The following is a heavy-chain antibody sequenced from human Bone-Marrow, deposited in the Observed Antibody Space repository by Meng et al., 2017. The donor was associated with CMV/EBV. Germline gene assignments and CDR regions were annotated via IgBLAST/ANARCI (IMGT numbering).Heavy chain of an antibody. D-gene: IGHD3-3*01. CDR3: AREKPSTYDFWRTRGGNWFDP. CDR1: SYY. Sequence: SYYMHWVRQAPGQGLEWMGIINPSGGSTSYAQKFQGRVTMTRDTSTSTVYMELSSLRSEDTAVYYCAREKPSTYDFWRTRGGNWFDPWGQGTLVTVSS. J-gene: IGHJ5*02. CDR2: INPSGGST. V-gene: IGHV1-46*01.